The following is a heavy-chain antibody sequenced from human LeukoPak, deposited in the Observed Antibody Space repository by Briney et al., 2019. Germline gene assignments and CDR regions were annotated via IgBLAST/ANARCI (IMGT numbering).Heavy chain of an antibody. D-gene: IGHD3-16*01. CDR2: VRFGGSGK. CDR1: GFVFRGYG. Sequence: PRGGLRLSRTASGFVFRGYGMHSGRPAPRKGLEWVAFVRFGGSGKYYADSVKGRFIISRDDSENTLYLQLNSLRVEDTGLYYCAKEGGVGGLDYWGQGTLVTVSA. CDR3: AKEGGVGGLDY. J-gene: IGHJ4*02. V-gene: IGHV3-30*02.